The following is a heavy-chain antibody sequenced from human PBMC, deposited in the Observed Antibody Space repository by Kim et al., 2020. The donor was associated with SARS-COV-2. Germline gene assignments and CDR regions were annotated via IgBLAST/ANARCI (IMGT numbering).Heavy chain of an antibody. D-gene: IGHD3-10*01. CDR1: GYSFTSYW. V-gene: IGHV5-10-1*01. CDR2: IDPSDSYT. J-gene: IGHJ5*02. Sequence: GESLKISCKGSGYSFTSYWISWVRQMPGKGLEWMGRIDPSDSYTNYSPSFQGHVTISADKSISTAYLQWSSLKASDTAMYYCARLLEGTMFRGVTVLKGNWFDPWGQGTLVTVSS. CDR3: ARLLEGTMFRGVTVLKGNWFDP.